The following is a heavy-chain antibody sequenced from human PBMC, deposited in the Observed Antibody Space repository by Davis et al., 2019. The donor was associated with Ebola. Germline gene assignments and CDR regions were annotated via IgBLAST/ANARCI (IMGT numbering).Heavy chain of an antibody. CDR1: GYTFTSYG. Sequence: ASVKVSCKASGYTFTSYGISWVRQAPGQGLEWMGWISAYNGNTNYAQKFQGRVTITADKSTSTAYMELSSLRSEDTAVYYCAGIEMATIVPTYYFDYWGQGTLVTVSS. J-gene: IGHJ4*02. D-gene: IGHD5-24*01. CDR3: AGIEMATIVPTYYFDY. V-gene: IGHV1-18*01. CDR2: ISAYNGNT.